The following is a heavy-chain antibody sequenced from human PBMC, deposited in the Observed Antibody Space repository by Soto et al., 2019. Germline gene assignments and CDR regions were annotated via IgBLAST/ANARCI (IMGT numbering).Heavy chain of an antibody. CDR3: ARGTDSSFDS. V-gene: IGHV6-1*01. CDR2: TYYRSKWYN. Sequence: SQTLSLTCAISGDSVSSNSAAWNWIRQSPARGREWLGRTYYRSKWYNDYVVSMKSRISINPDTSKNQFSLQLNSVTPEDTAVYYCARGTDSSFDSWGQGSPVTVSS. J-gene: IGHJ4*02. CDR1: GDSVSSNSAA. D-gene: IGHD1-1*01.